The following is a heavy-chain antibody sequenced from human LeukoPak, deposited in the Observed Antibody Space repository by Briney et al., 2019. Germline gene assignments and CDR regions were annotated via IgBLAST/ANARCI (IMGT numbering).Heavy chain of an antibody. CDR2: ISSSSSTI. Sequence: PGGSLRLSCAASGFTFSSYGMSWVRQAPGQGLEWVSYISSSSSTIYYADSVKGRFTISRDNAKNSLYLQMNSLRAEDTAVYYCARAADYFDYWGQGTLVTVSS. CDR1: GFTFSSYG. J-gene: IGHJ4*02. V-gene: IGHV3-48*01. CDR3: ARAADYFDY.